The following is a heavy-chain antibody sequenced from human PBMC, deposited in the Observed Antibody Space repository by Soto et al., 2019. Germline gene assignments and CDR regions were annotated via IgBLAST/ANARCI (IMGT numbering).Heavy chain of an antibody. CDR2: ISYDGSNK. Sequence: QVQLVESGGGVVQPGRSLRLSCAASGFTFSSYGMHWVRQAPGKGLVWVAVISYDGSNKYYADSVKGRFTISRDNSKNTLYLQMNSLRAEDTAVYYCAKVQGRFFVGGYFDYWGQGTLVTVSS. CDR1: GFTFSSYG. D-gene: IGHD3-16*01. J-gene: IGHJ4*02. CDR3: AKVQGRFFVGGYFDY. V-gene: IGHV3-30*18.